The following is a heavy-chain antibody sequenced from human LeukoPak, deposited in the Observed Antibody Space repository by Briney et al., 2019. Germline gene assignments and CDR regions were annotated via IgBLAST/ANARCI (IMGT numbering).Heavy chain of an antibody. J-gene: IGHJ6*02. D-gene: IGHD3-10*01. CDR3: ARSYYYGSTTYDYYYYGMDV. CDR1: GGSISSYY. CDR2: IYYSGST. V-gene: IGHV4-59*08. Sequence: MASETLSLTCTVSGGSISSYYWSWIRQPPGKGLEWIGYIYYSGSTNYNPSLKSRVTISVDTSKNQFSLKLSSVTAADTAVYYCARSYYYGSTTYDYYYYGMDVWGQGTTVTVSS.